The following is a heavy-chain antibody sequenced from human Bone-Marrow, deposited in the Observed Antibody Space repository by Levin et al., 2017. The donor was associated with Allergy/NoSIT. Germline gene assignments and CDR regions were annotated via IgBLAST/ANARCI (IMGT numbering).Heavy chain of an antibody. J-gene: IGHJ4*02. CDR3: ARHPGD. Sequence: SETLSLTCTVSGDSVGSGNKHWSWIRQPPGTGLEWIGHISHTGSINYNPSLKSRATISVDTSKKQFSLKLSSVTAADTAVYYCARHPGDWGQGTLVTVSS. CDR1: GDSVGSGNKH. V-gene: IGHV4-61*01. CDR2: ISHTGSI.